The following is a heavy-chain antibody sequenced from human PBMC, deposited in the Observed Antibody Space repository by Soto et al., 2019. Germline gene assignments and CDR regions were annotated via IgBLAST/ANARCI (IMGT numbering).Heavy chain of an antibody. CDR2: TYYRSKWYN. J-gene: IGHJ4*02. CDR3: AAQNLEWFPGPIDY. D-gene: IGHD3-3*01. Sequence: SQTLSLSCVISGDSVSSNSAAWNWIRQSPSRGLEWLGRTYYRSKWYNDYAVSVKSRITINPDTSKNQFSLQLNLVTPEDTAVYYCAAQNLEWFPGPIDYWGEGSLVTVS. V-gene: IGHV6-1*01. CDR1: GDSVSSNSAA.